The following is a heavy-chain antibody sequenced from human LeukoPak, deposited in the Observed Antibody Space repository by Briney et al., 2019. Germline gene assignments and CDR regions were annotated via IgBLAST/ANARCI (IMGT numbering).Heavy chain of an antibody. CDR3: ARHSKYCTNGVCYPPPNYYYYYYMDV. V-gene: IGHV4-34*01. Sequence: SETLSLTCAVYGGSFSGYYWSWIRQPPGKGLEWIGEINHSGSTNYNPSLKSRVTISVDTSKNQFSLKLSSVTAADTAVYYCARHSKYCTNGVCYPPPNYYYYYYMDVWGKGTTVTVSS. J-gene: IGHJ6*03. CDR2: INHSGST. D-gene: IGHD2-8*01. CDR1: GGSFSGYY.